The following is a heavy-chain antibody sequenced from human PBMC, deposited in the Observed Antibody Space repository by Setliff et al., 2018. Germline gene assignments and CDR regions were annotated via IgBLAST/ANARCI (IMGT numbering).Heavy chain of an antibody. CDR2: IYPGDSDT. D-gene: IGHD6-19*01. J-gene: IGHJ3*02. CDR3: ARQAVAGNDAFDI. CDR1: GYSFATYW. Sequence: PGESLKISCKGFGYSFATYWIGWVRQMPGKGLEWMGIIYPGDSDTRYSPSFQGQVTISADKSISTAYLQWSSLKASDTAMYYCARQAVAGNDAFDIWGQGTMVTVSS. V-gene: IGHV5-51*01.